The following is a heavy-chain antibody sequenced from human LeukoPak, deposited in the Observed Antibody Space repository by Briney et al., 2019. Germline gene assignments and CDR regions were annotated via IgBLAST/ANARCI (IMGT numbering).Heavy chain of an antibody. CDR2: IGGSGDKT. Sequence: GGSLRLSCAASGFTFNRNAISWVRQAPGKGLEWVSTIGGSGDKTFYADSVTGRFTFSSDNSKTMVHLQMNRITGKTKAQYFCLRLGDASSGWRDYDFGGEGALVTVS. CDR3: LRLGDASSGWRDYDF. D-gene: IGHD6-19*01. V-gene: IGHV3-23*01. J-gene: IGHJ4*02. CDR1: GFTFNRNA.